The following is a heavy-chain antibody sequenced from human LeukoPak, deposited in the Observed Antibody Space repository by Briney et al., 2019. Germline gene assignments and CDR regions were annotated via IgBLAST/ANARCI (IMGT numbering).Heavy chain of an antibody. CDR3: ARFEAAAGFFDY. V-gene: IGHV3-30*04. CDR1: GFTFSSYA. Sequence: PGGSLRLSCAASGFTFSSYAMTWVRQAPGKGLEWVAVISYDGSNKYYADSVKGRFTISRDNSKNTLYLQMNSLRAEDTAVYYCARFEAAAGFFDYWGQGTLVIVSS. J-gene: IGHJ4*02. D-gene: IGHD6-13*01. CDR2: ISYDGSNK.